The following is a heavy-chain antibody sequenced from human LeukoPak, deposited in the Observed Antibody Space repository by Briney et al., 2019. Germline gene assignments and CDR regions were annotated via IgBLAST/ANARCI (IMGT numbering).Heavy chain of an antibody. V-gene: IGHV1-18*01. D-gene: IGHD6-19*01. CDR3: ARGRIAVAGSSDY. Sequence: ASVKVSCKASGYTFTGYGITWVRQAPGQGLKWTGWISAYNGNTNSAQNLQGRVTMTTDTSTSTAYMELRSLTSDDTAVYYCARGRIAVAGSSDYWGQGTLVTVSS. CDR2: ISAYNGNT. J-gene: IGHJ4*02. CDR1: GYTFTGYG.